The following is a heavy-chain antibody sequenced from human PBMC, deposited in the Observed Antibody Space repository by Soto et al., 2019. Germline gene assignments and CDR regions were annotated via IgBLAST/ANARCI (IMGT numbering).Heavy chain of an antibody. J-gene: IGHJ6*02. D-gene: IGHD1-26*01. CDR2: VIPLFNTP. V-gene: IGHV1-69*01. CDR1: GGTFNTYA. CDR3: ALASQWALLVYFYGMDV. Sequence: QVQLVQSGAEVKKPGSSAKVSCKASGGTFNTYAITWVRQAPGQGFEWMGGVIPLFNTPDYAQKFQGRLTITADESTSTVYLELSGLSSEDTAVYFCALASQWALLVYFYGMDVWGQGTTVTVSS.